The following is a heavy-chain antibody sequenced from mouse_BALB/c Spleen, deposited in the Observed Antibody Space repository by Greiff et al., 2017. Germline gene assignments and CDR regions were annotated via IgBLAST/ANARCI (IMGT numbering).Heavy chain of an antibody. V-gene: IGHV3-2*02. J-gene: IGHJ1*01. CDR2: ISYSGST. Sequence: VQLKESGPGLVKPSQSLSLTCTVTGYSITSDYAWNWIRQFPGNKLEWMGYISYSGSTSYNPSLKSRISITRDTSKNQFFLQLNSVTTEDTATYYCACSVRRDWYFDVWGAGTTVTVSS. D-gene: IGHD2-14*01. CDR1: GYSITSDYA. CDR3: ACSVRRDWYFDV.